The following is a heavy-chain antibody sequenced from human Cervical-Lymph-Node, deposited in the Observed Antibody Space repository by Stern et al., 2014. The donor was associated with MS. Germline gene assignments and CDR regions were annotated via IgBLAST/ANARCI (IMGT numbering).Heavy chain of an antibody. J-gene: IGHJ4*02. V-gene: IGHV1-69*09. D-gene: IGHD5-18*01. CDR2: VVPIDGVE. CDR3: AREDLADTAPSDF. Sequence: QVQLVESGAEVKKPGSSVKVSCKASGDTFNNYIFSWVRQAPGQGLEWMGRVVPIDGVENYAQKFQDRVTISADKSTSTVYMELRSLRSEDTAIYYCAREDLADTAPSDFLGQGTLVTVSS. CDR1: GDTFNNYI.